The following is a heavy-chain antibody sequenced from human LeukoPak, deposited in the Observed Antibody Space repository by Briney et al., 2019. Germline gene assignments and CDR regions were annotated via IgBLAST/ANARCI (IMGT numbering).Heavy chain of an antibody. V-gene: IGHV4-38-2*01. J-gene: IGHJ4*02. CDR3: ARRSTAMATGY. D-gene: IGHD5-18*01. CDR1: GYSISSGYY. Sequence: SETLSLTCAVSGYSISSGYYWGWIRQPPGKGLEWIGSIYHSGSTYYNPSLKSRVTISVDTSKNQFSLKLSSVTAADTAVYYCARRSTAMATGYWGQGTLVTVSS. CDR2: IYHSGST.